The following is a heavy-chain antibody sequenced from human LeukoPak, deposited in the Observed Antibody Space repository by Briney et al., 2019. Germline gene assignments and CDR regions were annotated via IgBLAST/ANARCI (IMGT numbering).Heavy chain of an antibody. D-gene: IGHD3-22*01. V-gene: IGHV1-46*01. J-gene: IGHJ4*02. Sequence: ASVKVSCKASGYTFTSYYMHWVRQAPGQGLEWMGIINPSDGSTSYAQKFQGRVTMTRDMSTSTVYMELSSLRSEDTAVYYCAREGLTSYYYDSSGALDYWGQGTLVTVSS. CDR1: GYTFTSYY. CDR3: AREGLTSYYYDSSGALDY. CDR2: INPSDGST.